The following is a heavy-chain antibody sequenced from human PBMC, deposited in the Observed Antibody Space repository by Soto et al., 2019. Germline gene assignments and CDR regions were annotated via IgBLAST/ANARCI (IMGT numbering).Heavy chain of an antibody. CDR1: GFTFSSYW. CDR3: AREGLDTAGFFDV. D-gene: IGHD6-13*01. J-gene: IGHJ3*01. V-gene: IGHV3-74*01. Sequence: GGSLRLSCAASGFTFSSYWMHWVRQAPGKGLEWVSRIEGDGSSTTCADSVKGRFTVSRDDARNTLYLQMSSLRADDTAIYYCAREGLDTAGFFDVWGQGTMVTVSS. CDR2: IEGDGSST.